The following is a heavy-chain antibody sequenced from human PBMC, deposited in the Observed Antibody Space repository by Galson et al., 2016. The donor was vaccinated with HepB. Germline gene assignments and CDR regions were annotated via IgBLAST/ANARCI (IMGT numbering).Heavy chain of an antibody. J-gene: IGHJ4*02. CDR3: VKGVSTTWHRSQGDY. CDR1: GYTFTSYN. V-gene: IGHV1-46*01. CDR2: INPSGGST. D-gene: IGHD3-10*01. Sequence: SVKVSCKASGYTFTSYNVHWVRQAPGQGLEWMGIINPSGGSTSYAQKFQGRVTMTRDTSTSTVYMELSSLRFEDTAVYYCVKGVSTTWHRSQGDYWGQGTLVTVSS.